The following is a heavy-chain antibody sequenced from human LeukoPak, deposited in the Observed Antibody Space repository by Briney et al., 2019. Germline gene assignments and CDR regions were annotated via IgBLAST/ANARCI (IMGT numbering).Heavy chain of an antibody. V-gene: IGHV6-1*01. J-gene: IGHJ4*02. Sequence: SQTLSLTCDISGDSVSIDSATWNWIRPSPSRGLEWLGRTYYRSAWYTDYAVSVQSRITINPDTSTNQFSLQLYSLTPEDTAVYYCARGIPVAGFDYWGQGTLVTVSS. D-gene: IGHD6-19*01. CDR3: ARGIPVAGFDY. CDR1: GDSVSIDSAT. CDR2: TYYRSAWYT.